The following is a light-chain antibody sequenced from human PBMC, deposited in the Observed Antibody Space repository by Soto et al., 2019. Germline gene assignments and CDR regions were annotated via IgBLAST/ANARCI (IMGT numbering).Light chain of an antibody. V-gene: IGLV2-23*01. J-gene: IGLJ2*01. Sequence: QSALTQPASASGSPGQSITISCTGTSSDVGSYNLVSWYQQHPGKAPKLMIYEGSKRPSGVSNRFSGSKSGNTASLTISGLQAEDEADYYCCSYAGSSPVVFGGGTKLTVL. CDR3: CSYAGSSPVV. CDR2: EGS. CDR1: SSDVGSYNL.